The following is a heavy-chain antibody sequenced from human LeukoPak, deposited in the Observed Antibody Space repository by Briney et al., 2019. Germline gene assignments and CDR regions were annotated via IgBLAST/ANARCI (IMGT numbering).Heavy chain of an antibody. CDR2: IRSKAYGGTT. V-gene: IGHV3-49*04. Sequence: GGSLRLSCTASGFTFGDYAMSWVRQAPGKGLEWVGFIRSKAYGGTTEYAASVKGRFTISRDDSKSIAYLQMNSLKTEDTAVYYCTRGVGAYDAFDIWGQGTMVTVSS. CDR1: GFTFGDYA. J-gene: IGHJ3*02. D-gene: IGHD1-26*01. CDR3: TRGVGAYDAFDI.